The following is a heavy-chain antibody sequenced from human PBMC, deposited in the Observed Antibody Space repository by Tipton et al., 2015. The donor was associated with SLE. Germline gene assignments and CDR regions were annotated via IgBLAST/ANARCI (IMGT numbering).Heavy chain of an antibody. J-gene: IGHJ4*02. CDR1: GGSISSSSYY. V-gene: IGHV4-39*01. CDR2: IYYSGST. Sequence: TLSLTCTVSGGSISSSSYYWGWIRQPPGKGLEWIGSIYYSGSTYYNPSLKSRVTISVDTSKNQFSLKLSSVTAADTAVYYCARSRILDYWGQGTLVTVSS. CDR3: ARSRILDY.